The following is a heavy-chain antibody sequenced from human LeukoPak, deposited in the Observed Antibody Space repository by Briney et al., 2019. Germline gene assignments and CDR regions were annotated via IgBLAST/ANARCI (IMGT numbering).Heavy chain of an antibody. Sequence: SETLSLTCTVSGGSISSGDYYWSWIRRPPGKGLEWIGYIYYSGSTYYNPSLKSRVTISVDTSKNQFSLKLSSVTAADTAVYYCAREPLVVPAAISYYGMDVWGQGTTVTVSS. D-gene: IGHD2-2*01. V-gene: IGHV4-30-4*01. CDR1: GGSISSGDYY. CDR3: AREPLVVPAAISYYGMDV. CDR2: IYYSGST. J-gene: IGHJ6*02.